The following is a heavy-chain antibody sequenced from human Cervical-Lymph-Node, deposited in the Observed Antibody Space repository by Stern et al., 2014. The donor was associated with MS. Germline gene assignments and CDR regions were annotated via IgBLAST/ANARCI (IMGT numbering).Heavy chain of an antibody. CDR2: IIPALNVA. D-gene: IGHD2-2*01. CDR1: GGSLRTYT. V-gene: IGHV1-69*02. Sequence: QVQLVQSGAELKKPGSSVKVSCKASGGSLRTYTITWVRQAPGQGLEWMGRIIPALNVANYAQKFQGRLTITADKSTSTAYMEMSSLRSDDTAVYYCAGPAPLDWGQGTLVTVSS. J-gene: IGHJ4*02. CDR3: AGPAPLD.